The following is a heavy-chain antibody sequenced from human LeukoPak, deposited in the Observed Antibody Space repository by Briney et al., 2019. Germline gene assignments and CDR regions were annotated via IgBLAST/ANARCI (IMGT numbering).Heavy chain of an antibody. CDR2: ISGSGGST. CDR3: AKDRVYEIFYSRFDP. Sequence: GGSLRLSCAASGFTLSSYAMSWVRQAPGKGLEWVSAISGSGGSTYYADSVKGRFTISRDNSKNTLYLQMNSLRAEDTAVYYCAKDRVYEIFYSRFDPWGQGTLVTVSS. V-gene: IGHV3-23*01. J-gene: IGHJ5*02. CDR1: GFTLSSYA. D-gene: IGHD2-8*01.